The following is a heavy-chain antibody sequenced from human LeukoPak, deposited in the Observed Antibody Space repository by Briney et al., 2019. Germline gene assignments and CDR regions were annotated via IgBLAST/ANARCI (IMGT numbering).Heavy chain of an antibody. CDR3: ARGRTVSGAKYYFDF. J-gene: IGHJ4*02. D-gene: IGHD2/OR15-2a*01. CDR1: GFTFRDYG. CDR2: TRSKIYGGAP. V-gene: IGHV3-49*04. Sequence: GGSLRLSCLTSGFTFRDYGLGWVRQAPGMGLELVSFTRSKIYGGAPEYAGSVRGRFSVSRDDSESIAYLQMNNLESVDTAVYYCARGRTVSGAKYYFDFWSPGTLVAVSS.